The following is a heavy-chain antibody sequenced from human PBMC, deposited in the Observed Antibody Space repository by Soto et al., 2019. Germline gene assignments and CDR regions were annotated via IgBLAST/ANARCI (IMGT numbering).Heavy chain of an antibody. J-gene: IGHJ6*02. D-gene: IGHD3-10*01. Sequence: PGGSLGLSCAASGFTFSRYGLHWVRQVPAKGLEWVSVIPYDGSNESFADSLKRRFTISRDNSKNTLYLQRNSLRAEDTAVYYCAKSRYGSGHESYGIDFWGQGPTVTVSS. CDR3: AKSRYGSGHESYGIDF. V-gene: IGHV3-30*18. CDR2: IPYDGSNE. CDR1: GFTFSRYG.